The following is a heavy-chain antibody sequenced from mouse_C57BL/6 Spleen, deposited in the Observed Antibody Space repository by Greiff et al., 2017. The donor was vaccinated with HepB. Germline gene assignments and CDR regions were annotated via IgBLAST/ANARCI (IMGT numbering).Heavy chain of an antibody. D-gene: IGHD1-2*01. Sequence: QVQLKQSGAELVRPGASVTLSCKASGYTFTNYEMNWVKQTPVHGLEWIGAIYPETGGTDYNQKFKGKATLTADKSSSTAYMELRSLTAEDSAVYCCTSVDHYRVAYWGQGTLVTVSA. J-gene: IGHJ3*01. CDR3: TSVDHYRVAY. CDR1: GYTFTNYE. V-gene: IGHV1-15*01. CDR2: IYPETGGT.